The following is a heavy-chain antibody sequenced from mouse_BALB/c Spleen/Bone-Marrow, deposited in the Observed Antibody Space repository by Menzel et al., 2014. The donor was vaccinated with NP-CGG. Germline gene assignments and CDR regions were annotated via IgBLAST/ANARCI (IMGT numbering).Heavy chain of an antibody. CDR3: TRGDYDWYFDV. J-gene: IGHJ1*01. CDR2: IDPYDSYT. D-gene: IGHD2-4*01. V-gene: IGHV1S127*01. Sequence: QVQLQQSGAELVKPGASVKMSCKASGYTFTSYWMHWVKQRPGQGLEWIGVIDPYDSYTSYNQKFKGKATLTVDTSSSTAYMQLSSLTSEDSAVYYCTRGDYDWYFDVWGAGTTVTVSS. CDR1: GYTFTSYW.